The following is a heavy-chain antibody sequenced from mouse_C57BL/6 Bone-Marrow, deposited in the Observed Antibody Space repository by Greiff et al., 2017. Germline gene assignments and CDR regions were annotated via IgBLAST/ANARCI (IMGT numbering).Heavy chain of an antibody. V-gene: IGHV3-1*01. J-gene: IGHJ2*01. D-gene: IGHD1-1*01. CDR2: ISYSGST. Sequence: EVQRVESGPGMVKPSQSLSLTCTVTGYSITSGYDWHWIRHFPGNKLEWMGYISYSGSTNYNPSLKSRISITHDTSKNHFFLKLNSVTTEDTATYYCARGGGSTFFDYWGQGTTLTVSS. CDR3: ARGGGSTFFDY. CDR1: GYSITSGYD.